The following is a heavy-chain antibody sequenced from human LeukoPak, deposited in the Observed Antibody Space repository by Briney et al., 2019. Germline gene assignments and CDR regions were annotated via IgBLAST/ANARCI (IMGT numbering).Heavy chain of an antibody. D-gene: IGHD1-26*01. CDR3: ARHEYSGSYYGLSWFDP. J-gene: IGHJ5*02. CDR2: IYYSGST. V-gene: IGHV4-39*01. Sequence: PSETLSLTCTVSGGSISSSSDYWGWIRRPPGKGLEWIASIYYSGSTYYNPSLKSRVTISVDTSKNQLSLKLSSLTAADTAVYYCARHEYSGSYYGLSWFDPWGQGTLVTVSS. CDR1: GGSISSSSDY.